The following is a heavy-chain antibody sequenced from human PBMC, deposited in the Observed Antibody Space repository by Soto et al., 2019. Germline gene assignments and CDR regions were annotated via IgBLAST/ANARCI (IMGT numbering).Heavy chain of an antibody. J-gene: IGHJ5*02. CDR2: IWYDGSDK. D-gene: IGHD2-2*02. Sequence: PGGSLRLSCVTSGFTCSEFVMQWVRQAPGKGLEWVAVIWYDGSDKYYADSVKGRFTISRDNSKNTVYLQMNSLRAEDTAVYYCVRGSSCTTTTCYNLAWFAPWGQGTLVTVSS. CDR1: GFTCSEFV. V-gene: IGHV3-33*01. CDR3: VRGSSCTTTTCYNLAWFAP.